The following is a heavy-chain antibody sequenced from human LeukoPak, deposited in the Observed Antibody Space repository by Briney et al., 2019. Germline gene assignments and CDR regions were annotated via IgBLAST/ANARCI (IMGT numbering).Heavy chain of an antibody. V-gene: IGHV4-59*01. CDR2: IYYSGST. D-gene: IGHD3-10*01. CDR1: GGSISSYY. Sequence: SETLSLTCTVSGGSISSYYWSWIRQPPGKGPEWIGYIYYSGSTNYNPSLKSRVTISVDTSKNQFSLKLSSVTAADTAVYYCARTSGYGSGTALGYWGQGTLVTVSS. J-gene: IGHJ4*02. CDR3: ARTSGYGSGTALGY.